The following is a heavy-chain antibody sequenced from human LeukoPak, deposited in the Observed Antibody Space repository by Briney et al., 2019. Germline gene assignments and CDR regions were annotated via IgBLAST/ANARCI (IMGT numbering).Heavy chain of an antibody. Sequence: SETLSLTCAVSGGSISNENWWSWVRQPPGKGLEWIGEIHYRGGTNYNPSLRSRVTISVDTSKNQFSLKMTSVTAADTAVYYCATPNDAFNMWGQGSMVTVSS. CDR1: GGSISNENW. J-gene: IGHJ3*02. V-gene: IGHV4-4*02. CDR3: ATPNDAFNM. CDR2: IHYRGGT.